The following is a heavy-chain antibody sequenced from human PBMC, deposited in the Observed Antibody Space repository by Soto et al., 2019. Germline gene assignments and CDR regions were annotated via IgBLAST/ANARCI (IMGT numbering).Heavy chain of an antibody. J-gene: IGHJ5*02. CDR3: ARPFRYYYERGGQSAGFDP. D-gene: IGHD3-22*01. CDR1: RDSLESSA. CDR2: IIPIFGTA. V-gene: IGHV1-69*01. Sequence: VGCKACRDSLESSAISWVRQDTGKGLEWMGGIIPIFGTANYTQKFQGRVTITADESTSTAYMELSSLSSDDTAVYYCARPFRYYYERGGQSAGFDPSGQRTLVTVPS.